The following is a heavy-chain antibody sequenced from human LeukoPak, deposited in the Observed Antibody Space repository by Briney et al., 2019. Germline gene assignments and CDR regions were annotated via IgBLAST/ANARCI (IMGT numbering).Heavy chain of an antibody. V-gene: IGHV3-7*01. CDR1: GFTFSSYW. CDR2: IKEDGSEK. CDR3: ARGHYYDSSGYSGY. D-gene: IGHD3-22*01. J-gene: IGHJ4*02. Sequence: GGSLRLSCAASGFTFSSYWMNWVRQAPGKGLEWVANIKEDGSEKNYVDSVKGRFTISRDNAKNSLYLQMHSLRAEDTAVYYCARGHYYDSSGYSGYWGQGTLVTVSS.